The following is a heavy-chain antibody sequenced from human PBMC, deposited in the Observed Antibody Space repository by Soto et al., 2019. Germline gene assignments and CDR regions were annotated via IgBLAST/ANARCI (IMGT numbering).Heavy chain of an antibody. V-gene: IGHV3-23*01. CDR3: AKDRREGGNSAFYFEF. Sequence: PGGSLRLSCAASGFKFSNYAMSWVRQAPGKGLEWVSLISATGGGTYYADSVKGRFTISRDNSHNTLYLQVHSLTAEDTAVYYCAKDRREGGNSAFYFEFWGQGAQVTVSS. J-gene: IGHJ4*02. CDR1: GFKFSNYA. CDR2: ISATGGGT. D-gene: IGHD3-16*01.